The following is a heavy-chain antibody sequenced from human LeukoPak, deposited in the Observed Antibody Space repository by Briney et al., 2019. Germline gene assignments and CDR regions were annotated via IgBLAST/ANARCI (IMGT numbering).Heavy chain of an antibody. CDR1: GGSISSSAYY. J-gene: IGHJ4*02. CDR3: ARHEGSYSGGDCHLRAMTY. D-gene: IGHD2-21*02. V-gene: IGHV4-39*01. Sequence: SETLSLTCTASGGSISSSAYYWGWIRQPPGKGLEWIGSIYYSGTTYYNPSLKSRVTISVDTSKNQFSRKLSSVTAADTAVYYCARHEGSYSGGDCHLRAMTYGGRGTLVNVSS. CDR2: IYYSGTT.